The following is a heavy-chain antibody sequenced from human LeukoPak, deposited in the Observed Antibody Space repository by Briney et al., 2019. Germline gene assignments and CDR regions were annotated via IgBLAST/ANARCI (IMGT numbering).Heavy chain of an antibody. Sequence: GGSLRLSCTASGFTSSSYAMSWVRQAPGKGLEWVSGISGSDDNTYYADSVKGRFTISRDDSNNTLFLQMNSLRAEDTAIYFCAKDRYCSGGNCYSAFDIWGQGTMVTVFS. CDR1: GFTSSSYA. D-gene: IGHD2-15*01. CDR3: AKDRYCSGGNCYSAFDI. V-gene: IGHV3-23*01. J-gene: IGHJ3*02. CDR2: ISGSDDNT.